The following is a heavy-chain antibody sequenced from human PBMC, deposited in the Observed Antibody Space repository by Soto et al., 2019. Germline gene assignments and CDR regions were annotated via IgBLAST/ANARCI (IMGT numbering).Heavy chain of an antibody. D-gene: IGHD6-19*01. CDR3: AKDPYSSGWFDFDY. CDR1: GFTFSSYG. J-gene: IGHJ4*02. CDR2: ISYNGSNK. V-gene: IGHV3-30*18. Sequence: PGGSLRLSCAASGFTFSSYGMHWVRQAPGKGLEWVAVISYNGSNKYYADSVKGRFTISRDNSKNTLYLQMNSLRAEDTAVYYCAKDPYSSGWFDFDYWGQGTLVTVSS.